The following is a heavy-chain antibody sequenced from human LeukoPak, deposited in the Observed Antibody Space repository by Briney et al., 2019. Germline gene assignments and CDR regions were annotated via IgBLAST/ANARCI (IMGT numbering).Heavy chain of an antibody. CDR1: GGSLISTDHH. Sequence: MSSETLSLTCVVSGGSLISTDHHWGWIRQTPGKGLEWIGSMSHSGTTYYNPSLMSRVTMSVDTSKNYFSLQLSSVTAADTAVYFCASDWAPGQGRMFDHWGQGTLVTVSS. CDR3: ASDWAPGQGRMFDH. V-gene: IGHV4-39*07. J-gene: IGHJ4*02. D-gene: IGHD3-16*01. CDR2: MSHSGTT.